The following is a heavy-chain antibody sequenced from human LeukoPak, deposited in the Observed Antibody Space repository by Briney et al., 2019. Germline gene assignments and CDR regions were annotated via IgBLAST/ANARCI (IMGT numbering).Heavy chain of an antibody. Sequence: SETLSLTCAVYGGSFSGYYWSWIRQPPGKGLEWIGEINHSGSTNYNPSLKSRVTISVGTSKNQFSLKLSSVTAADTAVYYCARGKSVTYYFDYWGQGTLVTVSS. J-gene: IGHJ4*02. V-gene: IGHV4-34*01. D-gene: IGHD2-21*02. CDR3: ARGKSVTYYFDY. CDR1: GGSFSGYY. CDR2: INHSGST.